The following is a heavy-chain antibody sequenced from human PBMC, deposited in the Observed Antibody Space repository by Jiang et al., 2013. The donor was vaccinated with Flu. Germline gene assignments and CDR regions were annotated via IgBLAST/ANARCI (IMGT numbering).Heavy chain of an antibody. V-gene: IGHV1-2*04. D-gene: IGHD4-23*01. CDR1: GYTFTGYY. J-gene: IGHJ4*02. CDR2: INPNSGGT. Sequence: SGAEVKKPGASVKVSCKASGYTFTGYYMHWVRQAPGQGLEWMGWINPNSGGTNYAQKFQGWVTMTRDTSISTAYMELSRLRSDDTAVYYCARASRIAGASVVTPDLVYWGQGTLVTVS. CDR3: ARASRIAGASVVTPDLVY.